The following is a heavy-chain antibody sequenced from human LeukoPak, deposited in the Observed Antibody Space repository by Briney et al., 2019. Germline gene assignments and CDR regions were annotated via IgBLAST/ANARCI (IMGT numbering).Heavy chain of an antibody. V-gene: IGHV3-74*01. J-gene: IGHJ5*02. CDR1: GFTFSSYW. CDR3: ASWDLLPLDP. Sequence: TGRSLRLSCAASGFTFSSYWMHWVRHAPGKGLVWVSRINSDGSSTSYADSVKGRFTISRDNAKNTLYLQMNSLRAEDTAVYYCASWDLLPLDPWGQGTLVTVSS. CDR2: INSDGSST. D-gene: IGHD2-15*01.